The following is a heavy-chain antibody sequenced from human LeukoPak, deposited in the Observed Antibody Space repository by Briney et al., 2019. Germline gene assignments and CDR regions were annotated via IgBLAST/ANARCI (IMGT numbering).Heavy chain of an antibody. V-gene: IGHV4-59*01. CDR2: IYYSGST. CDR1: GGSISSYY. J-gene: IGHJ3*02. CDR3: AREHTAGDAFDI. D-gene: IGHD5-18*01. Sequence: SETLSLTCTVSGGSISSYYWSWIRQPPGKGLEWIGYIYYSGSTNYNPSLKSRVTISVDTSKNQFSLKLSSVTAADTAVYYCAREHTAGDAFDIWGQGTMVTVSS.